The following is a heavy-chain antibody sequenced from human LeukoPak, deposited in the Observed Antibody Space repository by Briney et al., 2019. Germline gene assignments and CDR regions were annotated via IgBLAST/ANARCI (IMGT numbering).Heavy chain of an antibody. J-gene: IGHJ4*02. V-gene: IGHV3-21*01. CDR1: GFTFSSYS. Sequence: GGSLRLSCAASGFTFSSYSMNWVRQAPGKGLEWVSSISSSSSYIYYADSVKGRFTISRDNAKNSLYLQMNRLRAEDTAVYYCARGFCSGGSCYSGVFDYWGQGTLVTASS. CDR2: ISSSSSYI. CDR3: ARGFCSGGSCYSGVFDY. D-gene: IGHD2-15*01.